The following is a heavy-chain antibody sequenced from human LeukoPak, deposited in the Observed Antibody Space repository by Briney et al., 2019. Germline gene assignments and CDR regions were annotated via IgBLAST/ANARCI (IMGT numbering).Heavy chain of an antibody. Sequence: GGSLRLSCAASGFTFSSYAMSWVRQAPGKGLEWVAVIWYDGSNKYYADSVKGRFTISRDNSKNTLYLQMNSLRAEDTAVYYCARGPWIQLDYYYYGMDVWGQGTTVTVSS. CDR1: GFTFSSYA. D-gene: IGHD5-18*01. J-gene: IGHJ6*02. V-gene: IGHV3-33*08. CDR2: IWYDGSNK. CDR3: ARGPWIQLDYYYYGMDV.